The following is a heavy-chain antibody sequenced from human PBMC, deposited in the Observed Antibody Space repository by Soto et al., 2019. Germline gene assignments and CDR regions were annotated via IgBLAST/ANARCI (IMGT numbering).Heavy chain of an antibody. CDR2: IIPIFGTA. J-gene: IGHJ4*02. CDR1: GGTFSSYA. V-gene: IGHV1-69*06. D-gene: IGHD5-18*01. CDR3: ARVPYSYGLLFYLDY. Sequence: SVKVSCKASGGTFSSYAISWVRQVPGQGLEWMGGIIPIFGTANYAQKFQGRVTITADKSTSTAYMELSSLRSEDTAVYYCARVPYSYGLLFYLDYWGQGTLVTVSS.